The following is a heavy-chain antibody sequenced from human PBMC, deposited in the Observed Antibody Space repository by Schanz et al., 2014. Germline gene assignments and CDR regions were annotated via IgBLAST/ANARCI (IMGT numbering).Heavy chain of an antibody. CDR2: ISRDGTTS. CDR3: ARENLNWEAFDI. CDR1: GFIFNDYY. V-gene: IGHV3-11*01. J-gene: IGHJ3*02. D-gene: IGHD7-27*01. Sequence: QVQLVESGGGLVKPGGSLRLSCAASGFIFNDYYMNLILQAPGKGLEWLSYISRDGTTSYYADSVKGRFTISRDNAKNSLYLEMTSLRGEDTAVYYCARENLNWEAFDIWGQGTVVTVSS.